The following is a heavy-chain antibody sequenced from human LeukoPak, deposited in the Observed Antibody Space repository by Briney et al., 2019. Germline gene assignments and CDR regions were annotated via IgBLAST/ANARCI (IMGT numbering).Heavy chain of an antibody. J-gene: IGHJ4*02. CDR2: IYYSGST. D-gene: IGHD4-11*01. CDR1: GGSVSSGSYY. CDR3: ARKRTTVGFDY. V-gene: IGHV4-61*01. Sequence: SETLSLTCTVSGGSVSSGSYYWSWIRQPPGKGLEWLGYIYYSGSTNYNPSLKSRVTISVDTSKNQFSLKLSSVTAADTAVYYCARKRTTVGFDYWGQGTLVTVSS.